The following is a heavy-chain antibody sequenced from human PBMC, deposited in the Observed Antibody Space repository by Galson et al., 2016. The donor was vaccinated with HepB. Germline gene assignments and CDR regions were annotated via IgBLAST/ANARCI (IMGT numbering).Heavy chain of an antibody. Sequence: SLRLSCAASGFSFSNYGMHWVRQAPGKGLEWVAVFWFDGRNKYYADSVKGRITISRDNSKNMVYLQMNSLRVEDTAVYYCARGGYSGYDYDHYNGMDVWGQGTTVTVS. CDR3: ARGGYSGYDYDHYNGMDV. V-gene: IGHV3-33*01. J-gene: IGHJ6*02. CDR1: GFSFSNYG. CDR2: FWFDGRNK. D-gene: IGHD5-12*01.